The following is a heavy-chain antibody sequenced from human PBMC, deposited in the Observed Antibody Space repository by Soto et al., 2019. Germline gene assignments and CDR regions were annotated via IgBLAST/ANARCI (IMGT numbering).Heavy chain of an antibody. CDR2: ISRSGRGSA. J-gene: IGHJ4*02. V-gene: IGHV3-23*01. Sequence: EVQLLESGGALVQPGGSLRLSCAASGFTFNSYVMTWVRQAPGEGLEWVSSISRSGRGSAYYADSVKGRFTISRDNSENTLFVQMNNLRDEDTALYYCARGRYLDSSEYWVANLPFDHWGLGTLVTVAS. D-gene: IGHD3-22*01. CDR1: GFTFNSYV. CDR3: ARGRYLDSSEYWVANLPFDH.